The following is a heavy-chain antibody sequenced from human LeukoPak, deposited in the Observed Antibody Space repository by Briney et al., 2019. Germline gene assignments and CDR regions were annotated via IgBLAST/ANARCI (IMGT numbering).Heavy chain of an antibody. J-gene: IGHJ3*02. CDR2: MNPNSGNT. D-gene: IGHD3-22*01. V-gene: IGHV1-8*01. Sequence: GASVKVSCKASGYTFTSYDINWVRQATGQGLEWMGWMNPNSGNTGYAQKFQGRVTMTRNTSISTAYMELSSLRSEDTAVYYCARGLNYYDSSGLILDAFDIWGQGTMVTVSS. CDR1: GYTFTSYD. CDR3: ARGLNYYDSSGLILDAFDI.